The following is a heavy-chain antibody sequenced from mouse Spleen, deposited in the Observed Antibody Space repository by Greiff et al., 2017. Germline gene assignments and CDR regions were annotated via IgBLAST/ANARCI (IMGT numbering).Heavy chain of an antibody. D-gene: IGHD2-3*01. CDR1: GFSLTNYA. CDR2: IWSDGST. CDR3: ARRGGYYPYWYFDV. Sequence: VQLKESGPGLVAPSQSLSITCTVSGFSLTNYAVHWVRQSPGKGLEWLGVIWSDGSTDYNAAFISRLSISKDNSKSQVFFKMNSLQADDTAIYYCARRGGYYPYWYFDVWGAGTTVTVSS. J-gene: IGHJ1*01. V-gene: IGHV2-4-1*01.